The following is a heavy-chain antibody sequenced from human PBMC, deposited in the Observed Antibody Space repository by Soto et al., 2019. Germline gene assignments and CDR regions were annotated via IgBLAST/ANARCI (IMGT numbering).Heavy chain of an antibody. D-gene: IGHD3-10*01. Sequence: GGSLRLSCAASGFTFSSYGMHWVRQAPGKGLEWVAVISYDGSNKYYADSVKGRFTISRDNSKNTLYLQMNSLRAEDTAVYYCAKDGRGGPEPDNAFDIWGQGTMVTVSS. CDR3: AKDGRGGPEPDNAFDI. CDR1: GFTFSSYG. V-gene: IGHV3-30*18. J-gene: IGHJ3*02. CDR2: ISYDGSNK.